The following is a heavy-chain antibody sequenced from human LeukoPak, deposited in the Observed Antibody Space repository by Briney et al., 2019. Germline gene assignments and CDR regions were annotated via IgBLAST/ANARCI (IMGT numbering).Heavy chain of an antibody. J-gene: IGHJ6*03. Sequence: GGSLRLSCAASGFTFSTYGMHWVRQAPGKGLEWVALIWYDGSNKYYVDSVKGRFIISRDNSKNTLYLQMNSLRAEDTAVYYCARAPYEALEPYYYYMDVWGKGTTVTVSS. CDR2: IWYDGSNK. CDR1: GFTFSTYG. D-gene: IGHD1-1*01. CDR3: ARAPYEALEPYYYYMDV. V-gene: IGHV3-33*01.